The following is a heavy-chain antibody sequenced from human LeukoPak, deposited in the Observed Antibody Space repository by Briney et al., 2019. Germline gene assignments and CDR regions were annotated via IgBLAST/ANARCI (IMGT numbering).Heavy chain of an antibody. CDR2: ISGGGGST. CDR1: GFTFTSYS. V-gene: IGHV3-21*01. J-gene: IGHJ3*02. D-gene: IGHD3-22*01. CDR3: ARLVVISSVPDAFDI. Sequence: GGSLRLSCAASGFTFTSYSMNWVRQAPGKGLEWVSTISGGGGSTYYADSVKGRFTISRDNAKNSLYLQMNSLRAEDTAVYYCARLVVISSVPDAFDIWGQGTMVTVSS.